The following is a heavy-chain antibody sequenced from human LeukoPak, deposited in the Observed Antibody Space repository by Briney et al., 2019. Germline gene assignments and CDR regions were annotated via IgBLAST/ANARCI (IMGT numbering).Heavy chain of an antibody. D-gene: IGHD5-12*01. Sequence: GGSLRLSCSASGFTFGSYAMHWVRPAPGKGLEYVSAISRNGGSTYYTDSVKGRFTISRDNSKNTLYLQMSSLRAEDTAVYYCVNYMVATVYWGQGTLVTASS. V-gene: IGHV3-64D*06. J-gene: IGHJ4*02. CDR1: GFTFGSYA. CDR3: VNYMVATVY. CDR2: ISRNGGST.